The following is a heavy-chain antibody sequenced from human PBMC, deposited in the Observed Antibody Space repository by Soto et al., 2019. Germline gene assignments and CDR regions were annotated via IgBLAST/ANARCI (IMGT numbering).Heavy chain of an antibody. V-gene: IGHV4-31*03. CDR1: GGSISSGGYY. J-gene: IGHJ5*02. CDR2: IYYSGST. D-gene: IGHD5-12*01. CDR3: AREMATILGPHWFDP. Sequence: QVQLQESGPGLVKPSQTLSLTCTVSGGSISSGGYYWSWIRQHPGKGLEWIGYIYYSGSTYYNPSLKSRLTISVDTSKNQFSLKLSSVTAADTAVYYCAREMATILGPHWFDPWGQGTLVTVSS.